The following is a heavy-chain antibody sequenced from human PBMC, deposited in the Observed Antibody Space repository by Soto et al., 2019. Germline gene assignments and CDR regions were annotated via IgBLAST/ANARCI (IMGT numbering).Heavy chain of an antibody. CDR2: INQDGSEK. J-gene: IGHJ3*02. CDR1: GITLTRFW. CDR3: ATALGSALDI. D-gene: IGHD1-26*01. V-gene: IGHV3-7*03. Sequence: EVQVVESGGGLVQPGGSLRLSCAVSGITLTRFWMTWVRQAPGKGLEWVANINQDGSEKDYVDSVKGRFTISRDHAKNSLYLQMKSLRAEDTAVYSCATALGSALDIWGQGTMVTVSS.